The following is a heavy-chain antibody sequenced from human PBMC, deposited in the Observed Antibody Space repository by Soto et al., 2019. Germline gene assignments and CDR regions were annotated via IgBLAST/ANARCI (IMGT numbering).Heavy chain of an antibody. Sequence: EVHLVQSGVEVKKPGESLKISCKGSGYSFTSYWIGWVRQMPGKGLEWMGVIYPGDSDTRYSPSFQGQVTMSADKSISTAYLQWSSLKASDTDMYYCARRGAAAGTMVASFDYWGQGTLVTVSS. CDR2: IYPGDSDT. CDR3: ARRGAAAGTMVASFDY. D-gene: IGHD6-13*01. V-gene: IGHV5-51*01. J-gene: IGHJ4*02. CDR1: GYSFTSYW.